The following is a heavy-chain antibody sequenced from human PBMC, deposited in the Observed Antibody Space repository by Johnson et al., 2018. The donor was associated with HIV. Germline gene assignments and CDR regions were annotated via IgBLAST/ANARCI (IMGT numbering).Heavy chain of an antibody. J-gene: IGHJ3*02. Sequence: QVQLVESGGGLVQPGGSLRLSCAASGFTFSSYAMHLVRQAPGKGLEWVAVISYDGSNKYYADSVMGRTHNSRDNSKNTRYRQMNSLRREDTAVYYCAKGGVGRDGNRDAFDIWGQGTMVTVSS. V-gene: IGHV3-30-3*01. D-gene: IGHD5-24*01. CDR2: ISYDGSNK. CDR1: GFTFSSYA. CDR3: AKGGVGRDGNRDAFDI.